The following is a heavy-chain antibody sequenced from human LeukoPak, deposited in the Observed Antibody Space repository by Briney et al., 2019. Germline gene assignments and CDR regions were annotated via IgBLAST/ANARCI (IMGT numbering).Heavy chain of an antibody. V-gene: IGHV4-34*01. CDR2: INHSGST. CDR1: GGSFSGYY. D-gene: IGHD5-18*01. CDR3: ARTGAAMAKFAAYYYYYMDV. Sequence: NSSETLSLTCAVYGGSFSGYYWSWIRQPPGKGLEWIGEINHSGSTNYNPSLKSRVTISVDTSKNQFSLKLSSVTAADTAVYYCARTGAAMAKFAAYYYYYMDVWGKGTTVTISS. J-gene: IGHJ6*03.